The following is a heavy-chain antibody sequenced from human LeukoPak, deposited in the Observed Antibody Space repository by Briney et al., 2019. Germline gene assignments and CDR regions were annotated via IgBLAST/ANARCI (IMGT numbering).Heavy chain of an antibody. J-gene: IGHJ4*02. CDR3: ARLQATVSIHSYFDY. CDR2: INHSGST. D-gene: IGHD4-17*01. CDR1: GGSFSGYY. Sequence: SETLSLTCAVYGGSFSGYYWSWIRQPPGKGLEWIGEINHSGSTNYNPSLKSRVTISVDTSKNQFSLKLSSVTAADTAVYYCARLQATVSIHSYFDYWGQGTLVTVSS. V-gene: IGHV4-34*01.